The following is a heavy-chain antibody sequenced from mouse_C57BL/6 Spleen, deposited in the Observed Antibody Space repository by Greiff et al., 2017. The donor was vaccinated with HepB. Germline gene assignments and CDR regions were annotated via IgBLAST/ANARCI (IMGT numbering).Heavy chain of an antibody. D-gene: IGHD1-1*01. V-gene: IGHV14-3*01. CDR3: ARDYYGSEDYFDY. CDR1: GFNIKNTY. J-gene: IGHJ2*01. Sequence: EVKVVESVAELVRPGASVKLSCTASGFNIKNTYMHWVKQRPEQGLEWIGRIDPANGNTKYAPKFQGKATITADTSSNTAYLQLSSLTSEDTAIYYCARDYYGSEDYFDYWGQGTTLTVSS. CDR2: IDPANGNT.